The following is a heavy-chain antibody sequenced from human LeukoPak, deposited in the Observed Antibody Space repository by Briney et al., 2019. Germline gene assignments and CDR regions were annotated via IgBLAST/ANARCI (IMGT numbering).Heavy chain of an antibody. CDR2: MNPNSGNT. V-gene: IGHV1-8*03. CDR1: GYTFTSYD. Sequence: GASVKLSCKASGYTFTSYDINWVRQATGQGLEWMGWMNPNSGNTGYAQKFQGRVTITRNTAISTAYMELSSLRSEDTAVYYCARADIVVVVAGEEVGAFDIWGQGTMVTVSS. D-gene: IGHD2-15*01. CDR3: ARADIVVVVAGEEVGAFDI. J-gene: IGHJ3*02.